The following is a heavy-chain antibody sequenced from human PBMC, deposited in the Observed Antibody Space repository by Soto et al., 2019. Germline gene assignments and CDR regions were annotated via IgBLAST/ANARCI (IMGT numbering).Heavy chain of an antibody. V-gene: IGHV3-9*01. CDR1: GFTFDDYA. CDR2: ISWTSGSI. D-gene: IGHD5-18*01. J-gene: IGHJ4*02. Sequence: EVQLVESGGGLVQPGRSLRLSCAASGFTFDDYAMHWVRQAPGKGLEWVSGISWTSGSIGYADSVKGRFTISRDNAKNSLYLKMNSLRAEDTALYYCAKAPRTAMVAYYFASRGQGTLVTVSS. CDR3: AKAPRTAMVAYYFAS.